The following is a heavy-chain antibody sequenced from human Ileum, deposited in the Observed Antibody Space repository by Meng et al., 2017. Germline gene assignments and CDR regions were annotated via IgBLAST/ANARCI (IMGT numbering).Heavy chain of an antibody. Sequence: QVQLQGSGPGLVSLAGTRLLICTVSVGSVSSDGFQWGWVRQPPGKGLEWIGYASTNYNPSLKSRVTISLDTSKNQFSLELSSVTAADTAVYYCARDHWGSLDYWGQGILVTVSS. D-gene: IGHD7-27*01. CDR1: VGSVSSDGFQ. CDR2: AST. CDR3: ARDHWGSLDY. J-gene: IGHJ4*02. V-gene: IGHV4-61*08.